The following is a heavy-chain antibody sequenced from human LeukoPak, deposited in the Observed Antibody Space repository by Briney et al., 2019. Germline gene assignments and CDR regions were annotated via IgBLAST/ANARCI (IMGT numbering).Heavy chain of an antibody. D-gene: IGHD3-22*01. CDR3: ARHQYYYDSSGYYKAYYFDY. CDR1: GYSFTSYW. J-gene: IGHJ4*02. Sequence: GESRKISCKGSGYSFTSYWIGWVRQMPGKGLEWMGIIYPGDSDTRYSPSFQGQVTISADKSISTAYLQWSSLKASDTAMYYCARHQYYYDSSGYYKAYYFDYWGQGTLVTVSS. CDR2: IYPGDSDT. V-gene: IGHV5-51*01.